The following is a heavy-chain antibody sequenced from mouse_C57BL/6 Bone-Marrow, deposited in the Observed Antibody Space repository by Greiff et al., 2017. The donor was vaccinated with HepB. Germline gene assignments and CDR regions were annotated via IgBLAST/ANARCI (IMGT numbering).Heavy chain of an antibody. V-gene: IGHV7-3*01. CDR1: GFTFTDYY. CDR3: ARSYYYGSSYDAMDY. J-gene: IGHJ4*01. D-gene: IGHD1-1*01. Sequence: EVQLVESGGGLVQPGGSLSLSCAASGFTFTDYYMSWVRQPPGKALEWLGFIRNKANGYTTEYSASVKGRFTISRDNSQSILYRQMNALRAEDSATYYCARSYYYGSSYDAMDYWGQGTSVTVSS. CDR2: IRNKANGYTT.